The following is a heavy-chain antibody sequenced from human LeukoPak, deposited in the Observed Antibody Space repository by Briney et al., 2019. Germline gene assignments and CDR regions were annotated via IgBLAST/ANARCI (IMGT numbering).Heavy chain of an antibody. CDR1: GRTFSSYA. Sequence: SVKVSCKASGRTFSSYAISWVRQAPGQGLEWMGRIIPIFGTANYAQKFQGRVTITTDESTSTAYMELSSLRSEDTAVYYCAREKNRGYYFDYWGQGTLVTVSS. CDR3: AREKNRGYYFDY. J-gene: IGHJ4*02. CDR2: IIPIFGTA. D-gene: IGHD7-27*01. V-gene: IGHV1-69*05.